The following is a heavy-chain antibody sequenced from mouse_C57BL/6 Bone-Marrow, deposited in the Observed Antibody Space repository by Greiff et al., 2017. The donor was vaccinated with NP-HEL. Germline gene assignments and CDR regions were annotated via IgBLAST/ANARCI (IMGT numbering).Heavy chain of an antibody. Sequence: EVQLVESGGDLVKPGGSLKLSCAASGFTFSSYGMSWVRQPPDKRLAWVATISSGGSYTYYPDSVKGRFTISRDNAKNTLYLQMSSLKSEDTAMYYCAREGPYGDYAMDYWGQGTSVTVSS. CDR1: GFTFSSYG. V-gene: IGHV5-6*01. J-gene: IGHJ4*01. CDR3: AREGPYGDYAMDY. CDR2: ISSGGSYT. D-gene: IGHD1-1*01.